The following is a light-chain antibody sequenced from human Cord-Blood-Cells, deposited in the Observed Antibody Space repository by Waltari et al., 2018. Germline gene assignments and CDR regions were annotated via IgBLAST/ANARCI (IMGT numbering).Light chain of an antibody. CDR1: QSVSSY. CDR2: DAS. V-gene: IGKV3-11*01. CDR3: QQRSNWPPT. Sequence: EIVLTQSPATLSLSPGERATLSCRASQSVSSYLAWYQQKPGQAPRLLIYDASNRATGIPARFRGRGSGTDFTLTISSLEPEDFAVYYCQQRSNWPPTFGQGTRLEIK. J-gene: IGKJ5*01.